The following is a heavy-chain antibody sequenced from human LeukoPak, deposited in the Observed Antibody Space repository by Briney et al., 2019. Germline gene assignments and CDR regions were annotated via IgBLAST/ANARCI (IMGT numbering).Heavy chain of an antibody. J-gene: IGHJ5*02. CDR2: ISSSSSYI. CDR1: GFTFSSYS. D-gene: IGHD2-2*01. Sequence: PGGSLRLSCAASGFTFSSYSMNWVRQAPGKGLEWVSSISSSSSYIYYADSVKGRFTISRDNAKNSLYLQMNSLRAEDTAVYYCARDIVVVPAATHRRGNWFDPWGQGTLVTVSS. V-gene: IGHV3-21*01. CDR3: ARDIVVVPAATHRRGNWFDP.